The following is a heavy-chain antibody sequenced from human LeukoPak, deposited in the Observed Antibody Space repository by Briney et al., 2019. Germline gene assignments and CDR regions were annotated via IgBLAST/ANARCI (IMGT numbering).Heavy chain of an antibody. CDR2: IYYSGST. CDR3: ARAPGTMIVVVPKPDAFDI. Sequence: SETLSLTCTVSGGSISSGGYYRSWIRQHPGKGLEWIGYIYYSGSTYYNPSLKSRVTISVDTSKNQFSLKLSSVTAADTAVYYCARAPGTMIVVVPKPDAFDIWGQGTMVTVSS. CDR1: GGSISSGGYY. D-gene: IGHD3-22*01. V-gene: IGHV4-31*03. J-gene: IGHJ3*02.